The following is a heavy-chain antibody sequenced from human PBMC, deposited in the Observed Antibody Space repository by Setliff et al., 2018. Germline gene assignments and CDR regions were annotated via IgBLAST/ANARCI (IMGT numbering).Heavy chain of an antibody. CDR1: GYTFSKNY. Sequence: GASVKVSCKASGYTFSKNYMHWVRQAPGQGLEWMGRISPHTGGTNSAQKFQGRVTMTRDTSVSTVYMELNSLRSDDTAVYYCVRAGFDAISNGLDYWGQGTLVTVSS. CDR2: ISPHTGGT. CDR3: VRAGFDAISNGLDY. V-gene: IGHV1-2*06. J-gene: IGHJ4*02. D-gene: IGHD3-3*01.